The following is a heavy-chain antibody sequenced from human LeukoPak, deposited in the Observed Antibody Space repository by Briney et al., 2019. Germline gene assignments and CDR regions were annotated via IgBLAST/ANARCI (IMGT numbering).Heavy chain of an antibody. CDR1: GDSVSSNSAA. CDR2: TYYRSKWYN. Sequence: SQTLSLTCAISGDSVSSNSAAWNRIRQSPSRGLEWLGRTYYRSKWYNDYAVSVKSRITINPDTSKNQFSLQLNSVTPEDTAVYYCARSDHIAVADLFDYWGRGPWSPSPQ. D-gene: IGHD6-19*01. V-gene: IGHV6-1*01. J-gene: IGHJ4*02. CDR3: ARSDHIAVADLFDY.